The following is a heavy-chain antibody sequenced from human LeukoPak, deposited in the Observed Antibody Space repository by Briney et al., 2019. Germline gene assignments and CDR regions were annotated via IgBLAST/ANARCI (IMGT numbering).Heavy chain of an antibody. CDR1: GYTFTSYY. CDR2: INPSGGST. Sequence: ASVKVSCKASGYTFTSYYMHWMRQAPGQGLEWMGIINPSGGSTSYAQKFQGRVTMTRDTSTSTVYMELSSLRSEDTAVYYCAVVPAAMGDWFDPWGQGTLVTVSS. CDR3: AVVPAAMGDWFDP. V-gene: IGHV1-46*01. J-gene: IGHJ5*02. D-gene: IGHD2-2*01.